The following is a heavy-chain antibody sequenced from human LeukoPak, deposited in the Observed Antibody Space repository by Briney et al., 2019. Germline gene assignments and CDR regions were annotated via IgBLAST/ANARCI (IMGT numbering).Heavy chain of an antibody. CDR1: GYTFTGYY. J-gene: IGHJ5*02. V-gene: IGHV1-2*02. CDR3: ATRPGEGGYNWFDP. D-gene: IGHD1-14*01. Sequence: ASVTVSCKASGYTFTGYYMHWVRQAPGQGLEWMGWINPNSGGTNYAQKFQGRVTITADKSTSTAYMELSSLRSEDTAVYYCATRPGEGGYNWFDPWGQGTLVTVSS. CDR2: INPNSGGT.